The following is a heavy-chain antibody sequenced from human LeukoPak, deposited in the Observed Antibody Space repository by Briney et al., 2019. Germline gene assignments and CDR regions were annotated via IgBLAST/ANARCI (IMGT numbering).Heavy chain of an antibody. V-gene: IGHV3-30*18. CDR2: ISYDGSNK. CDR3: AKDTSAGVVVAALIHYYCYGMDV. J-gene: IGHJ6*02. CDR1: GFTFSSYG. Sequence: GRSLRLSCAASGFTFSSYGMHWVRQAPGKGLEWVAVISYDGSNKYYADSVKGRFTISRDNSKNTLYLQMNSLRAEDTAVYYCAKDTSAGVVVAALIHYYCYGMDVWGQGTTVTVSS. D-gene: IGHD2-15*01.